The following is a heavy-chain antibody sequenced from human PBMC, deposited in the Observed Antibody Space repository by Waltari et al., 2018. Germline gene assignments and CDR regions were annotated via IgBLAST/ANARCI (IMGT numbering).Heavy chain of an antibody. D-gene: IGHD3-10*01. V-gene: IGHV4-34*01. J-gene: IGHJ3*02. CDR3: AREVRGDTQDAFDI. Sequence: VHLQQWGAGLLNPSEPLPLTCASYGGSLVVYSWSWLRQPPGKGLEWIGEINHSGSTNYNPSLKSRVTISVDTSKNQFSLKLSSVTAADTAVYYCAREVRGDTQDAFDIWGQGTMVTVSS. CDR2: INHSGST. CDR1: GGSLVVYS.